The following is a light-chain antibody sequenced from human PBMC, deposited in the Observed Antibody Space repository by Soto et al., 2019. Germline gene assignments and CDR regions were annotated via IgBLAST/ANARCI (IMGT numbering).Light chain of an antibody. Sequence: EIVLTQSPATLSLSPGQRATLSCRASQSVSSYLAWYQQKPGQAPRLLIYDASNRTTGIPARFSGSGSGTDFTLTISSIEPEDCAIYYCQQRSNWPRTFGQGTKVEIK. CDR3: QQRSNWPRT. CDR2: DAS. CDR1: QSVSSY. V-gene: IGKV3-11*01. J-gene: IGKJ1*01.